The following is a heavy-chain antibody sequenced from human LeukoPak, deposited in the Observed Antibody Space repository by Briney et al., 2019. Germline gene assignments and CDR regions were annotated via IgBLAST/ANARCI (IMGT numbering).Heavy chain of an antibody. CDR3: ARGMEEAVSGGERFDY. Sequence: SETLSLTCAVYGGSFSGYYWSWIRQPPGKGLEWIGEINHSGSTNYNPSVKSRVPISVDTSKNQFSLKLSSVTAADTAVYYCARGMEEAVSGGERFDYWGQGTLVTVSS. D-gene: IGHD1-1*01. CDR1: GGSFSGYY. V-gene: IGHV4-34*01. CDR2: INHSGST. J-gene: IGHJ4*02.